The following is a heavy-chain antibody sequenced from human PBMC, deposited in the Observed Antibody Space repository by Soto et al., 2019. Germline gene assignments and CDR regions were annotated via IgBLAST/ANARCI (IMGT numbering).Heavy chain of an antibody. CDR3: ARARGLAADGRPFDY. CDR1: GYTFANYG. Sequence: ASVKVSCKASGYTFANYGISWVRQAPGQGLEWMGWISGYNGNTDYAQKLQGRVTMTTDTSTSTAYMELRSLRSDDTAVYYCARARGLAADGRPFDYWGQGTLVTVSS. J-gene: IGHJ4*02. V-gene: IGHV1-18*01. D-gene: IGHD6-13*01. CDR2: ISGYNGNT.